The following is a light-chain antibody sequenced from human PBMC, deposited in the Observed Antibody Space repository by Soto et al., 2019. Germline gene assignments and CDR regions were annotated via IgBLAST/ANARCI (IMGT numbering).Light chain of an antibody. V-gene: IGKV1-9*01. CDR1: QGISSY. CDR2: AAS. J-gene: IGKJ3*01. CDR3: QQLNSYPPIT. Sequence: IQLTQSPSSLSASVGDRVTITCRASQGISSYLAWYQQKPGKAPKLLIYAASTLQSGVPSRFSGSGSGIDFSHTGSSPQLEDFAPYYGQQLNSYPPITFGPGTKVDIK.